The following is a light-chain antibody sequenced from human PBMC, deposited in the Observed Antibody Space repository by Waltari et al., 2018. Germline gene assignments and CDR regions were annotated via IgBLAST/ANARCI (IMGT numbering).Light chain of an antibody. CDR2: GNN. J-gene: IGLJ2*01. CDR3: QSSDSSLRVV. V-gene: IGLV1-40*01. Sequence: QSGLTQPPSVSGAQGQRVTISCTGSSYNIGAGYDVHWYRQLPGTTPQLLIYGNNNRPSGVPDRFSGSKSGTSASLAITWLQAEDEADYYCQSSDSSLRVVFGGVPRLTVL. CDR1: SYNIGAGYD.